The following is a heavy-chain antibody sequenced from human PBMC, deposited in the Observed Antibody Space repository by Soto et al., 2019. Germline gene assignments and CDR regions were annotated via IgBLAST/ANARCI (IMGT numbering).Heavy chain of an antibody. V-gene: IGHV3-30*18. CDR3: AKNPAHYDFWSGYPWYYYYYGMDV. CDR2: ISYDGSNK. CDR1: GFTFSSYG. D-gene: IGHD3-3*01. Sequence: GGSLRLSCAASGFTFSSYGMHWVRQAPGKGLEWVAVISYDGSNKYYADSVKGRFTISRDNSKNTLYLQMNSLRAEDTAVYYCAKNPAHYDFWSGYPWYYYYYGMDVWGQGTTVTVSS. J-gene: IGHJ6*02.